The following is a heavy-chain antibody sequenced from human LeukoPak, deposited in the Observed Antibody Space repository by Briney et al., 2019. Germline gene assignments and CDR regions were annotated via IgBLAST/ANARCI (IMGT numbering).Heavy chain of an antibody. J-gene: IGHJ3*02. CDR2: IYYSGST. CDR3: ARLNYGDYVPGSAFDI. D-gene: IGHD4-17*01. CDR1: GGSISSYY. V-gene: IGHV4-59*08. Sequence: PSETLSLTCTVSGGSISSYYWSWIRQPPGKGLEWIGYIYYSGSTNYNPSLKSRVTISVDTSKNQFSLKLSSVTAADTAVYYCARLNYGDYVPGSAFDIWGQGTMVTVSS.